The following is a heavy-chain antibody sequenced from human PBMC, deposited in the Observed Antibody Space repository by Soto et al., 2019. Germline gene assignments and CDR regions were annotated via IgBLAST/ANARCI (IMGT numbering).Heavy chain of an antibody. J-gene: IGHJ6*03. CDR1: GGSFSGYY. V-gene: IGHV4-34*01. CDR3: ARERYSSSRYSDYSYYMDV. D-gene: IGHD6-13*01. CDR2: INHSGST. Sequence: PSETLSLTCAVYGGSFSGYYWSWIRQPPEKGLEWIGEINHSGSTNYNPSLKSRVTISVDTSKSQFSLRLSSVTAADKAVYYCARERYSSSRYSDYSYYMDVWGKGTTVTVSS.